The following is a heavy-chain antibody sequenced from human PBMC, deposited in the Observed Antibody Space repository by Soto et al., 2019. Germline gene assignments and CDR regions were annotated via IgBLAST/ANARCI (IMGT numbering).Heavy chain of an antibody. CDR3: AREETTGYSSGYSD. CDR2: IYYSRST. J-gene: IGHJ4*02. V-gene: IGHV4-59*01. D-gene: IGHD3-22*01. Sequence: PSETLSLTCTVSGGSISSYYWSWIRQPPGKGLEWIGYIYYSRSTNYNPSLKSRVTISVDTSKNQFSLKLSSVTAADTAVYYCAREETTGYSSGYSDWGQGTLVTVSS. CDR1: GGSISSYY.